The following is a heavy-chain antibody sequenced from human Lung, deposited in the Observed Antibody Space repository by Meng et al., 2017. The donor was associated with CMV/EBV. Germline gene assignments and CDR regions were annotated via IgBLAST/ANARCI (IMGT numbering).Heavy chain of an antibody. V-gene: IGHV1-18*01. Sequence: ASXXVSXKASGYTFTSYGISWVRQAPGQGLEWMGWISAYNGNTNYAQKLQGRVTMTTDTSTSTAYMELRSLRSDDTAVYYCARNPLYCSSTSCYIPGNYYYYYGMDVWXQGTXVT. CDR2: ISAYNGNT. CDR3: ARNPLYCSSTSCYIPGNYYYYYGMDV. D-gene: IGHD2-2*02. CDR1: GYTFTSYG. J-gene: IGHJ6*02.